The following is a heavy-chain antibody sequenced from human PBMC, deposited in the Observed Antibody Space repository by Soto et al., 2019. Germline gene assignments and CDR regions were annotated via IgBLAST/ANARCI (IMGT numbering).Heavy chain of an antibody. CDR3: ARVDASYFEY. V-gene: IGHV3-30*03. CDR2: ISYDGSNK. J-gene: IGHJ4*02. CDR1: GFTFSSYG. Sequence: QVQLVESWGGVVQPGRSLRLSCAASGFTFSSYGMHWVLQAPGKGLEWVAVISYDGSNKYYADSVKGRFTISRDNSKNTLYLPMNSLSAEDTAVYYCARVDASYFEYWGQGTLVTVSS.